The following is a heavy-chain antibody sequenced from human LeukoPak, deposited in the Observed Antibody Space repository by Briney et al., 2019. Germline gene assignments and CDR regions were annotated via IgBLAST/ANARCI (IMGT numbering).Heavy chain of an antibody. V-gene: IGHV4-59*01. CDR2: IYYSGST. CDR1: GGSISNNY. D-gene: IGHD4/OR15-4a*01. CDR3: ARDKSGPTAHYDVFDI. J-gene: IGHJ3*02. Sequence: SETLSLTCTVSGGSISNNYWNWHWIRQPQGRGLEGIGYIYYSGSTNYNPSLRSRVTIAVDKSNNQVSLKLSSVTAADTAMYYCARDKSGPTAHYDVFDIWGQGTMVTVSS.